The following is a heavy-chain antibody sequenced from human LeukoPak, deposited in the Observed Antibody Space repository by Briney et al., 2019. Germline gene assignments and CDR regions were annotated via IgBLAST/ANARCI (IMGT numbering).Heavy chain of an antibody. D-gene: IGHD3-10*01. CDR1: GGSFSGYY. J-gene: IGHJ5*02. CDR3: ARGAPMVRGAPLPNWFDP. Sequence: SETLSLTCAVYGGSFSGYYWSWIRQPQGKGLEWIGEINHSGSTNYNPSLKSRVTISVDTSKNQFSLKLSSVTAADTAVYYCARGAPMVRGAPLPNWFDPWGQGTLVTVSS. CDR2: INHSGST. V-gene: IGHV4-34*01.